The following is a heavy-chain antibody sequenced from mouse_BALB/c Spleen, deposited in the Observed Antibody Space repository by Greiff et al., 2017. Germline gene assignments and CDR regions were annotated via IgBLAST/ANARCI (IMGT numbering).Heavy chain of an antibody. CDR1: GFSLSRYS. J-gene: IGHJ3*01. V-gene: IGHV2-6-4*01. CDR3: ARNYDYDGTSFAY. Sequence: QVQLKESGPGLVAPSQSLSITCTVSGFSLSRYSVHWVRQPPGKGLEWLGMIWGGGSTDYNSALKSRLSISKDNSKSQVFLKMNSLQTDDTAMYYCARNYDYDGTSFAYWGQGTLVTVSA. D-gene: IGHD2-4*01. CDR2: IWGGGST.